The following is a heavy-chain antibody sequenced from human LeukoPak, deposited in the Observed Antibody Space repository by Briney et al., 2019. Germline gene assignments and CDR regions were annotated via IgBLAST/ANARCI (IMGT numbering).Heavy chain of an antibody. V-gene: IGHV3-30*04. CDR2: ISYDGSNK. D-gene: IGHD3-22*01. J-gene: IGHJ4*02. CDR1: GFNFDNFA. Sequence: PGGSLRLSCVVSGFNFDNFAMHWVRQPLGKGLEWVAVISYDGSNKYYADSVKGRFTISRDNSKNTLYLQMNSLRAEDTAVYYCAKGLYYYDSSGPLDYWGQGTLVTVSS. CDR3: AKGLYYYDSSGPLDY.